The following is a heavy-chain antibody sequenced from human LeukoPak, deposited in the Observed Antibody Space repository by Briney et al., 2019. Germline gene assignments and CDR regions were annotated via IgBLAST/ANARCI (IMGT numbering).Heavy chain of an antibody. CDR1: GGSFSGYY. CDR2: INHSGST. Sequence: SETLSLTCAVYGGSFSGYYWSWLRQSPGKGLEWIGEINHSGSTNYNPSLKSRVTISVDTSKNQFSLKLSSVTAADTAVYYCGSRGYWGQGTLVTVSS. CDR3: GSRGY. J-gene: IGHJ4*02. V-gene: IGHV4-34*01.